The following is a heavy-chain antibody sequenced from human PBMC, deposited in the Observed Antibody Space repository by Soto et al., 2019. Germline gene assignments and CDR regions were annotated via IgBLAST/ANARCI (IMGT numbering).Heavy chain of an antibody. D-gene: IGHD3-10*01. CDR2: IYPGDSDT. J-gene: IGHJ6*02. Sequence: PGESLKISCKGSGYSFTSYWIGWVRQMPGKGLEWMGIIYPGDSDTRYSPSFQGQVTISVDLSISTAYLQWSSLKASDTAVYYWAGSARSFSGRGSYSQKGYFYYYPMDVWRQGAMVNVSS. CDR1: GYSFTSYW. CDR3: AGSARSFSGRGSYSQKGYFYYYPMDV. V-gene: IGHV5-51*01.